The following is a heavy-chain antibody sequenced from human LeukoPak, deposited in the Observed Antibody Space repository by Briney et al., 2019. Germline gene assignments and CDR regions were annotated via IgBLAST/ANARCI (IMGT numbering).Heavy chain of an antibody. CDR1: GGSISSYY. CDR2: IYYSGST. J-gene: IGHJ4*02. V-gene: IGHV4-59*01. Sequence: PSETLSLTCTVSGGSISSYYWSWLCQPPGKGLEWIGYIYYSGSTNYNPSLKSRVTISVDTSKNQFSLKLSSVTAADTAVYYCARDNSGNYQAGYGYYFDYWGQGTLVTVSS. CDR3: ARDNSGNYQAGYGYYFDY. D-gene: IGHD4-11*01.